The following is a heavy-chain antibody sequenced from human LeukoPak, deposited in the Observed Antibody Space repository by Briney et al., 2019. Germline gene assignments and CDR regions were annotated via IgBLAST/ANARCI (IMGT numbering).Heavy chain of an antibody. CDR2: IYYSGST. V-gene: IGHV4-30-4*08. J-gene: IGHJ4*02. CDR3: ARGFRGVVVVPADYFDY. D-gene: IGHD2-2*01. CDR1: GGSISSGDYY. Sequence: SETLSLTCTVSGGSISSGDYYWSWIRQPPGKGLEWIGYIYYSGSTYYNPSLKSRVTISVDTSKNQFSLKLSSVTAADTAVYYCARGFRGVVVVPADYFDYWGQGTLITVSS.